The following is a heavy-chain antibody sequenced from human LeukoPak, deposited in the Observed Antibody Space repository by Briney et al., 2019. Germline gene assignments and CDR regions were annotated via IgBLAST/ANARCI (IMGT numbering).Heavy chain of an antibody. CDR2: ISSSSSYI. CDR1: GFTLSSYS. Sequence: PGGSLRLSCAASGFTLSSYSMNWVRQAPGEGLGWVSSISSSSSYIYYADSVKGRFTISRDNAKNSLYLQMNSLRAEDTAVYYCARDREDYGGNSGYIFRGWFDPWGQGTLVTVSS. J-gene: IGHJ5*02. V-gene: IGHV3-21*01. CDR3: ARDREDYGGNSGYIFRGWFDP. D-gene: IGHD4-23*01.